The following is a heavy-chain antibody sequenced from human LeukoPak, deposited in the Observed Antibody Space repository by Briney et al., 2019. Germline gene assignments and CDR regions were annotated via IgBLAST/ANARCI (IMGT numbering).Heavy chain of an antibody. D-gene: IGHD2-2*01. CDR1: GGSISSGDYY. V-gene: IGHV4-30-4*08. Sequence: PSQTLSLTCTVSGGSISSGDYYWSWIRQPPGKGLEWIGYIYYSGSTYYNPSLKSRVTISVDTSKNQFSLKLSSVTAADTAVYYCARDRIVVVPAARGYHWFDPWGQGTLVTVSS. CDR3: ARDRIVVVPAARGYHWFDP. CDR2: IYYSGST. J-gene: IGHJ5*02.